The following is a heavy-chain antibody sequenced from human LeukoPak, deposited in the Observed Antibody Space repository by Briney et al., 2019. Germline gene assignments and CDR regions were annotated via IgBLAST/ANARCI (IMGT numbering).Heavy chain of an antibody. CDR1: GGSISSHY. CDR3: ARRGRYRLDY. D-gene: IGHD1-1*01. V-gene: IGHV4-59*11. J-gene: IGHJ4*02. Sequence: SETLSLTCTVSGGSISSHYWSWIRQPPGKGLEWIGYIYYSGSTNYNPSLKSRVTISVDTSKNQFSLKLSSVTAADTAVYYCARRGRYRLDYWGQGTLVTVSS. CDR2: IYYSGST.